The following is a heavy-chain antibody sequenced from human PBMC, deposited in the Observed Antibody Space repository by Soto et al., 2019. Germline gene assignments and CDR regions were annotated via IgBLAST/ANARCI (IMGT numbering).Heavy chain of an antibody. D-gene: IGHD3-10*01. CDR1: GFTLSSYA. V-gene: IGHV3-23*01. CDR2: IGVSGDTT. J-gene: IGHJ4*02. CDR3: AIVRRFGELRSLY. Sequence: EVQLLESGGGLVQPGGSLRLSCAASGFTLSSYAMSWVRQAPGKGLEWVSAIGVSGDTTYYADSVKGRFTISRDNSKNTLYLQMGSLRAEETAVYYCAIVRRFGELRSLYWGQGTLVTVSS.